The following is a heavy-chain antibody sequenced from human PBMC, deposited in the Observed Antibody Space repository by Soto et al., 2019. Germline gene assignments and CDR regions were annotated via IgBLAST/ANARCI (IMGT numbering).Heavy chain of an antibody. CDR1: GFTFSSYA. D-gene: IGHD3-10*01. Sequence: PGGSLRLSCAASGFTFSSYAMSWVRQAPGKGLEWVSTISGSGGNTYYADSVKGRFTISRDNSKNTLYLQMNSLRAEDTAVYYCEKSWRGSNPFDYWGQGPWATVPS. CDR2: ISGSGGNT. J-gene: IGHJ4*02. CDR3: EKSWRGSNPFDY. V-gene: IGHV3-23*01.